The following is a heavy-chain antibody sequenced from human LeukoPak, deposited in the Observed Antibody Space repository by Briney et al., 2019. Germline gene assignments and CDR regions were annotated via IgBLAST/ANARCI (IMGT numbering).Heavy chain of an antibody. CDR3: ASPRPDSSGYLGPMDFDY. V-gene: IGHV1-2*02. CDR2: INPNSGGT. D-gene: IGHD3-22*01. J-gene: IGHJ4*02. Sequence: GASVKVSCKASGYTFTSYGISWVRQAPGQGLEWMGWINPNSGGTNYAQKFQGRVTMTRDTSISTAYMELSRLRSDDTAVYYCASPRPDSSGYLGPMDFDYWGQGTLVTVSS. CDR1: GYTFTSYG.